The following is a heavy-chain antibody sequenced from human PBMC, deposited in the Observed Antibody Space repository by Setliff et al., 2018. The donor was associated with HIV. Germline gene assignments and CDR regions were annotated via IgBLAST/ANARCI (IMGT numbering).Heavy chain of an antibody. V-gene: IGHV4-30-4*01. J-gene: IGHJ4*02. CDR2: FMYTDIHYVNYFN. Sequence: SQTLSLTCAVSGASFVGDNHWSWIRQTPERGLEWIAYFMYTDIHYVNYFNYRNPSLASRLSISVDKSKNQFSLTLSSVTAADTAVYYCARARSDWYNVRHYYFDLWGKGTPVTVSS. CDR1: GASFVGDNH. CDR3: ARARSDWYNVRHYYFDL. D-gene: IGHD6-19*01.